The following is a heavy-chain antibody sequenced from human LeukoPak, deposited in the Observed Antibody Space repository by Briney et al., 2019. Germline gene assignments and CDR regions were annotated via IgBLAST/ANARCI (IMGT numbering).Heavy chain of an antibody. J-gene: IGHJ1*01. CDR1: GFTFCSYG. V-gene: IGHV3-33*06. CDR2: IWYDGSNK. CDR3: AKGGGSSWYKDFQH. D-gene: IGHD6-13*01. Sequence: GGSLRLSCAASGFTFCSYGMHWVRQAPGKGLEWVAVIWYDGSNKYYADSVKGRFTISRDNSKNTLYLQMNSLRAEDTAVYYCAKGGGSSWYKDFQHWGQGTLVTVSS.